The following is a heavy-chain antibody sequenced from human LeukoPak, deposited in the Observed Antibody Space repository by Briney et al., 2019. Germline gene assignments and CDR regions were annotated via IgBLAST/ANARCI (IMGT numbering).Heavy chain of an antibody. V-gene: IGHV4-59*08. CDR3: ARQWYYDSSGYSDAFDI. Sequence: SETPSLTCTVSGGSISIYYWSWIRQPPGKGLEWIGYIYYSGSTNYNPSLKSRVTISVDTSKNQFSLKLSSVTAADTAVHYCARQWYYDSSGYSDAFDIWGQGTMVTVSS. CDR2: IYYSGST. CDR1: GGSISIYY. J-gene: IGHJ3*02. D-gene: IGHD3-22*01.